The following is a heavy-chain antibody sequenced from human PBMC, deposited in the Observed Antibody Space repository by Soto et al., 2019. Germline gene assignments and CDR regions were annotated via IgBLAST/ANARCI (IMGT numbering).Heavy chain of an antibody. D-gene: IGHD3-3*01. J-gene: IGHJ6*02. CDR2: IIPIFGTA. Sequence: SVKVSCKVSGGTFSSYAISWVRQAPGQGLEWMGGIIPIFGTANYAQKFQGRVTITADESTSTAYMELSSLRSEDTAVYYCARNYVLRFLEWSTAPYGMDVWGQGTTVTVSS. V-gene: IGHV1-69*13. CDR3: ARNYVLRFLEWSTAPYGMDV. CDR1: GGTFSSYA.